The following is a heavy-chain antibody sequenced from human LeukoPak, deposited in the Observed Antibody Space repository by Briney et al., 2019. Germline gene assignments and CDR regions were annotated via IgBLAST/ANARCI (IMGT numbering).Heavy chain of an antibody. CDR3: ARDRVDLYYYDSSGYYLGHAFDI. CDR1: GGSISSYY. CDR2: IYYSGST. D-gene: IGHD3-22*01. V-gene: IGHV4-59*01. J-gene: IGHJ3*02. Sequence: SETLSLACTVSGGSISSYYWSWIRQPPGKGLEWIGYIYYSGSTNYNPSLESRVTISVDTSKNQFSLKLSSVTAADTAVYYCARDRVDLYYYDSSGYYLGHAFDIWGQGTMVTVSS.